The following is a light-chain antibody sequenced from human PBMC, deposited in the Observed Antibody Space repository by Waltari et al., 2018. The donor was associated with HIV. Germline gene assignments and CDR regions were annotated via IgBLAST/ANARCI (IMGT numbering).Light chain of an antibody. V-gene: IGLV3-10*01. CDR1: VSPKKY. J-gene: IGLJ2*01. CDR2: KDN. CDR3: YSADDSDDYKG. Sequence: SHELTQPSSVSVSPGQTARITCSGDVSPKKYAFWYQQKSGEAPVLVIYKDNMGPSDIPERIAGSSSGTMATLTISGAQVDDEADYYCYSADDSDDYKGFGGCTKLAVL.